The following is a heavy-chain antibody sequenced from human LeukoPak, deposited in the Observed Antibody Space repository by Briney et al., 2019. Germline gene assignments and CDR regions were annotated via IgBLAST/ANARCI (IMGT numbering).Heavy chain of an antibody. V-gene: IGHV4-34*01. Sequence: SETLSLTCAVYGGSFSGYYWSWIRQPPGKALEWIGEINHSESTNYNPSLKSRVTISVDTSKNQFSLKLSSVTAADTAVYYCARGDEGRAFDIWGQGTMVTVSS. CDR1: GGSFSGYY. CDR2: INHSEST. CDR3: ARGDEGRAFDI. J-gene: IGHJ3*02.